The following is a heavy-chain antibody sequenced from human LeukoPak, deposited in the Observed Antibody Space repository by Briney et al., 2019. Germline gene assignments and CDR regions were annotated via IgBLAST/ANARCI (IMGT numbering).Heavy chain of an antibody. D-gene: IGHD6-19*01. Sequence: GGSLRLSCAASGFTFSSYWMHWVRQAPGKGLVWVSRINSDGSSTTYADSVKGRFTISRDNAKNTLYLQMNSLRAEDTAVYYCAKVRSSGWSYFDYWGQGTLVTVSS. V-gene: IGHV3-74*01. CDR1: GFTFSSYW. CDR2: INSDGSST. J-gene: IGHJ4*02. CDR3: AKVRSSGWSYFDY.